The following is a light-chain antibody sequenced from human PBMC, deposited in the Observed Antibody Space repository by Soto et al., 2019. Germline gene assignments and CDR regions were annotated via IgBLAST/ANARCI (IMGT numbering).Light chain of an antibody. J-gene: IGKJ1*01. Sequence: QVTQSPPTLSASVGDRVTIPCRASQNISTWMAWYQQTPGKAPKLLVYDASTLQSGVASRFRGSGSGTNFPLPLRSLEPEDVATYYCQKYNSARWTFGQGTKVDIK. CDR2: DAS. CDR3: QKYNSARWT. CDR1: QNISTW. V-gene: IGKV1-5*01.